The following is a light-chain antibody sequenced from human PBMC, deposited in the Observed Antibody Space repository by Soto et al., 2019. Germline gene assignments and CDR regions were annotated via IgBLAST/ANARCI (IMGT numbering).Light chain of an antibody. CDR1: QGISNY. CDR3: QEYNSASLT. V-gene: IGKV1-27*01. CDR2: AAS. J-gene: IGKJ4*01. Sequence: DIQMTQSPSSLSASVGDRVTITCRASQGISNYLAWYQQKPGKVPKLLIYAASTLQSGVPSRFSGSGSGPDFTLTISSLQPEGVATYYGQEYNSASLTVGGGTKVEIK.